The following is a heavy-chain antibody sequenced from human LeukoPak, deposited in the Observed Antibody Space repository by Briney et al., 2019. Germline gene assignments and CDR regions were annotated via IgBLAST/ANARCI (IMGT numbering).Heavy chain of an antibody. CDR3: ARDRRGLQVWLLAYCGGDCYPDAFDI. D-gene: IGHD2-21*02. J-gene: IGHJ3*02. V-gene: IGHV3-23*01. Sequence: PGGSLRLSCAASGFTFSSYAMSWVRQAPGKGLEWVSAISGSGGSTYYADSVKGRFTISRDNAKNSLYLQMNSLRAEGTAVYYCARDRRGLQVWLLAYCGGDCYPDAFDIWGQGTMVTVS. CDR2: ISGSGGST. CDR1: GFTFSSYA.